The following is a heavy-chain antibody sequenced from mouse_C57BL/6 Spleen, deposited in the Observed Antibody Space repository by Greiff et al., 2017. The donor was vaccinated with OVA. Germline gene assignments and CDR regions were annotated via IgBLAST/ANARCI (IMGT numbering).Heavy chain of an antibody. Sequence: EVQLQESGPGMVKPSQSLSLTCTVTGYSITSGYDWHWIRHFPGNKLEWMGYISYSGSTNYNPSLKSRISITHDTSKNHFFLKLNSVTTEDTATYYCARAPTAGVFAYWGQGTLVTVSA. CDR3: ARAPTAGVFAY. CDR1: GYSITSGYD. J-gene: IGHJ3*01. CDR2: ISYSGST. D-gene: IGHD3-2*01. V-gene: IGHV3-1*01.